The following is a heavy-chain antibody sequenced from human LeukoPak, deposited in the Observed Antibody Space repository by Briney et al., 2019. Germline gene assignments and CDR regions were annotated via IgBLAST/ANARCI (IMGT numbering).Heavy chain of an antibody. J-gene: IGHJ4*02. D-gene: IGHD2-15*01. CDR3: ARFGYVAAVDV. CDR2: INPAGTET. CDR1: GFSFSAYW. Sequence: PGGSLRLSCAASGFSFSAYWMTWVRQAPGTGLEWVANINPAGTETYYVDPVKGRLTVSRDNAKNLLYLQMNSLRAEDTAVYHCARFGYVAAVDVWGQGTLVTVSS. V-gene: IGHV3-7*01.